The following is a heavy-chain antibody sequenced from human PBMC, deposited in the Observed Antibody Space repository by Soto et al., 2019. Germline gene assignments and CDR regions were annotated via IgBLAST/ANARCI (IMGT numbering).Heavy chain of an antibody. CDR3: ARVGGSYLDY. D-gene: IGHD1-26*01. V-gene: IGHV3-33*01. CDR1: GXTLSSYG. J-gene: IGHJ4*02. Sequence: PXGSLRLSCAASGXTLSSYGMHWVRQAPGKGLELVAVIWYDGSNKYYADYVKGRFTISRDNSKNTLYLQMNSLRAEDTAVYYCARVGGSYLDYWGQGTLGPVS. CDR2: IWYDGSNK.